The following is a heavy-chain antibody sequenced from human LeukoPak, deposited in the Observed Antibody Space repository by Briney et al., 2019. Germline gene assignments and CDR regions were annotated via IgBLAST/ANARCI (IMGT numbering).Heavy chain of an antibody. CDR1: GFTVSTDH. Sequence: GGSLRPSCAASGFTVSTDHMSWVRQAPGKGLEWVANIKEDGSEKNYVDSVKGRFTISRDNAKNSLYLQMNSLKAEDTAVYYCATDRFAVKFWGQGTLVTVSS. J-gene: IGHJ4*02. V-gene: IGHV3-7*05. D-gene: IGHD4-11*01. CDR2: IKEDGSEK. CDR3: ATDRFAVKF.